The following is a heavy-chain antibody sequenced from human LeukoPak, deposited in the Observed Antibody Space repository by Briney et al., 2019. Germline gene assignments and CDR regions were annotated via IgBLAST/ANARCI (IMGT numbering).Heavy chain of an antibody. D-gene: IGHD3-22*01. J-gene: IGHJ1*01. CDR1: GFTFSSYG. CDR3: ARGPNYYDSSGYYYSAYFQH. Sequence: GRSLRLSCAASGFTFSSYGMHWVRQAPGKGLEWVAAIWYDGSIQYYADSVRGRFTISRDNSKNTLYLQMDSLRAEDTAVYYCARGPNYYDSSGYYYSAYFQHWGQGTLVTISS. CDR2: IWYDGSIQ. V-gene: IGHV3-33*01.